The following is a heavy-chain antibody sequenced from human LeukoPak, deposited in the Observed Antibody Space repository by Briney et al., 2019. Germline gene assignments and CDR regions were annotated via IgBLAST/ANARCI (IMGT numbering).Heavy chain of an antibody. D-gene: IGHD2-21*02. CDR3: ARTCGGDCYSDAFDI. J-gene: IGHJ3*02. CDR1: GGSISSYY. CDR2: IYYSGST. Sequence: SETLSLTCTVSGGSISSYYWSWIRQPPGKGLEWIGYIYYSGSTNYNPSLKSRVTISVDTSKNQFSLKLSSVTAADTAVYYCARTCGGDCYSDAFDIWGQGTMVTVSS. V-gene: IGHV4-59*01.